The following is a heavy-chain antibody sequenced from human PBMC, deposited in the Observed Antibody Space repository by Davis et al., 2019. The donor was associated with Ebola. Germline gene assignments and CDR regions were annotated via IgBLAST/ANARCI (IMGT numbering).Heavy chain of an antibody. J-gene: IGHJ4*02. CDR2: INPSGGST. V-gene: IGHV1-46*01. CDR3: ARGRGHYEYSGGDY. CDR1: GYTFTGYY. Sequence: ASVKLSCHASGYTFTGYYMHWVRQAPGQGLEWMGWINPSGGSTTYAQKFQGRVTMTRDTSTRTVYMELSSLRSEDTAVYYCARGRGHYEYSGGDYWGQGTLVIVSS. D-gene: IGHD2-21*01.